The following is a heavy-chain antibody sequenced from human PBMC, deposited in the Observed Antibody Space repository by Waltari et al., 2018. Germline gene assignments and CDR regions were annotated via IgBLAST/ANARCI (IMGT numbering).Heavy chain of an antibody. V-gene: IGHV3-23*01. CDR1: GFTFSSYA. Sequence: EVQLLESGGGLVQPGGSLRLSCAASGFTFSSYAMRWVRQAPGKGLEWVSGISGGGGSTNYADSVKGRFTISRDNSKNTLYLQMNSLRAEDTAVYYCAKVRDYYDGSGYRYYFDYWGQGTLVTVSS. J-gene: IGHJ4*02. CDR3: AKVRDYYDGSGYRYYFDY. D-gene: IGHD3-22*01. CDR2: ISGGGGST.